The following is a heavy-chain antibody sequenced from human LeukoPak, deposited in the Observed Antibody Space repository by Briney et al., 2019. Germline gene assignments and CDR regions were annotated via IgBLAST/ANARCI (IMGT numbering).Heavy chain of an antibody. CDR1: GFTFDDYG. CDR3: ARGETVSSWSTFDY. CDR2: INWNGGST. D-gene: IGHD6-13*01. V-gene: IGHV3-20*04. J-gene: IGHJ4*02. Sequence: GGSLRLSCAASGFTFDDYGMSWVRQAPGKGLEWVSGINWNGGSTGYADSVKGRFTISRDNTKNTLYLQMHSLRAEDTAVYYCARGETVSSWSTFDYWGQGTLVTVSS.